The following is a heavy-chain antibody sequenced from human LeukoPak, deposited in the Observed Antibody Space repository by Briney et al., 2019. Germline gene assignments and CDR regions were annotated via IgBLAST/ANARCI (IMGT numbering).Heavy chain of an antibody. D-gene: IGHD6-19*01. CDR1: GFTFSSYG. J-gene: IGHJ4*02. CDR2: IWYDGSNK. CDR3: ARDLTSSGWYEPGDY. Sequence: GGSLRLSCAASGFTFSSYGMHWVRQAPGKGLEWVAVIWYDGSNKYYADSVKGRFTISRDNSKNTLYLQMNSLRAEDTAAYYCARDLTSSGWYEPGDYWGQGTLVTVSS. V-gene: IGHV3-33*01.